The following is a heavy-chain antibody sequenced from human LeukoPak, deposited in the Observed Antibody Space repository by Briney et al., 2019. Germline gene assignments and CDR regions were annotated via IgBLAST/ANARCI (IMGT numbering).Heavy chain of an antibody. CDR1: GDSITSAFH. D-gene: IGHD2-15*01. Sequence: SETLSLTCAVSGDSITSAFHWGWVRQPPGKGLEWIGSISHSGTTYYAPSFKSRLTISLDPSKNQLSLKLSSVTAADTAVFFCARDHLACSGDTRFSAHWFDPWGHGTLVIVSS. CDR2: ISHSGTT. J-gene: IGHJ5*02. V-gene: IGHV4-38-2*02. CDR3: ARDHLACSGDTRFSAHWFDP.